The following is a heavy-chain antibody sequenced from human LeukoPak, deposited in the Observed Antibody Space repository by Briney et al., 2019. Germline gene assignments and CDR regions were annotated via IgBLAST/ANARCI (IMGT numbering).Heavy chain of an antibody. J-gene: IGHJ3*02. CDR2: ISAYNGNT. CDR1: GYTFTSYG. D-gene: IGHD3-22*01. CDR3: ARFRGYYDSSGYYYVDAFDI. Sequence: ASVKVSCKASGYTFTSYGISWVRQAPGQGLEWMGWISAYNGNTNYAQKLQGRVTMTTDTSTSTAYMELRSLGSDDTAVYYCARFRGYYDSSGYYYVDAFDIWGQGTMVTVSS. V-gene: IGHV1-18*01.